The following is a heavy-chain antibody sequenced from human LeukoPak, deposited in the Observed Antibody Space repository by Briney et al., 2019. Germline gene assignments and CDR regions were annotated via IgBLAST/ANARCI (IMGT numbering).Heavy chain of an antibody. D-gene: IGHD6-6*01. CDR3: AREEVMGQLDVDY. CDR1: GYTFTSYY. CDR2: INPSGRST. V-gene: IGHV1-46*03. Sequence: ASVKVSCKASGYTFTSYYMHWVRQAPVQWLEWMGIINPSGRSTSYAQKFQGRVTMTRDTSTRQVYMEMRSMRSEDTAVYYCAREEVMGQLDVDYWGQGTLVTVSS. J-gene: IGHJ4*01.